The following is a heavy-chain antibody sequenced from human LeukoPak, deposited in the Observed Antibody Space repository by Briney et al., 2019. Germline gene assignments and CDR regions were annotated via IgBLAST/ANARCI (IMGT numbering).Heavy chain of an antibody. J-gene: IGHJ4*02. Sequence: ASVKVSCKASGYTFTSYGISWVRQAPGQGLEWMGWINGYNGNTNYAQKFQGRVTMTTDTSTSTAYMELRSLRPDDTAVYYCARGQRMGILTALWGQGTLVTVSS. CDR3: ARGQRMGILTAL. D-gene: IGHD3-9*01. CDR2: INGYNGNT. V-gene: IGHV1-18*01. CDR1: GYTFTSYG.